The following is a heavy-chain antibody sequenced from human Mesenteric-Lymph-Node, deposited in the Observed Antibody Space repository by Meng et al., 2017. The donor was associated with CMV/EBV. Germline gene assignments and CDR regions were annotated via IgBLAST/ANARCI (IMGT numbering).Heavy chain of an antibody. CDR3: ARSHCVGGNCYGYFDY. Sequence: GFTFSDHYMNWIRQTPGKGLEWVSYISSSGSVTYYADSVKGRFTISRDNAKTSLYLQIDSLRAEDTAIYYCARSHCVGGNCYGYFDYWGQGTLVTVSS. J-gene: IGHJ4*02. CDR1: GFTFSDHY. CDR2: ISSSGSVT. V-gene: IGHV3-11*04. D-gene: IGHD2-15*01.